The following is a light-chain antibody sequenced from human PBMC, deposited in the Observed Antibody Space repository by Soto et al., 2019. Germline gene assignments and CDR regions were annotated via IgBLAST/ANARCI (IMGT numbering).Light chain of an antibody. CDR2: GAT. Sequence: EIVLTQSPGTLSLSPGERTTLSCRASQSVRSTYLAWYQQRPRQAPSLLIYGATSSATGIPDRIQGSGAGTDFILTISSLEPEDFAVYYCQQYGSTPLTFGQGTKVEI. V-gene: IGKV3-20*01. CDR1: QSVRSTY. CDR3: QQYGSTPLT. J-gene: IGKJ1*01.